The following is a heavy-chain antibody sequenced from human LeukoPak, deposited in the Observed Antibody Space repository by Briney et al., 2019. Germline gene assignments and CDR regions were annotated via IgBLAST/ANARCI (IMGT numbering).Heavy chain of an antibody. CDR3: ARGGASSIPLDY. Sequence: SETLSLTCTVSGGSIGGNSYWSWIRQPPGQGPGWIGHISNSGSTYYSPSLSSRVTISLDTSKNQFSLKLRSVTAADTAVYYCARGGASSIPLDYWGRGTLVTVSS. CDR2: ISNSGST. D-gene: IGHD1-26*01. J-gene: IGHJ4*02. CDR1: GGSIGGNSY. V-gene: IGHV4-61*01.